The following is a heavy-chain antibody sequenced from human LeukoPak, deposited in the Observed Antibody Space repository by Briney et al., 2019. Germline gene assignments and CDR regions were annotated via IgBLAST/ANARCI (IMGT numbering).Heavy chain of an antibody. Sequence: SETLSLTCTVSGGSVSSGTYYWSWIRQPPGKGLEWIGHIYYTGNTHYVPSLTSRVTMSVDTPKNQFSLKLTSVTAADTAVYYCARGTNYYGSGDYWGQGTLVTVST. CDR2: IYYTGNT. J-gene: IGHJ4*02. D-gene: IGHD3-10*01. V-gene: IGHV4-61*01. CDR3: ARGTNYYGSGDY. CDR1: GGSVSSGTYY.